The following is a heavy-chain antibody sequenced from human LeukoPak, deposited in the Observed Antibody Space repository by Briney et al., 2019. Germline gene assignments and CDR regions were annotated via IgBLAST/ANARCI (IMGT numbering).Heavy chain of an antibody. CDR1: GFSFSSYW. D-gene: IGHD6-13*01. Sequence: GGSLRLSCAASGFSFSSYWMSWVRQAPGKGLEWVANIKQDGSEKYYADSVKGRFTISRDNAKNSLYLQMNSLRAEDTAVYYCARDGWGPYSSTSDYWGQGTLVTVSS. CDR2: IKQDGSEK. V-gene: IGHV3-7*03. J-gene: IGHJ4*02. CDR3: ARDGWGPYSSTSDY.